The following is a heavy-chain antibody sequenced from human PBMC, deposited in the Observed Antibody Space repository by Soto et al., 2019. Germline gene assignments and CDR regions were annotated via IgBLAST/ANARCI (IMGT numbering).Heavy chain of an antibody. CDR2: IFHDGNT. CDR1: GASIGSGRW. V-gene: IGHV4-4*02. J-gene: IGHJ5*02. Sequence: SETLSLPCAVSGASIGSGRWWSWVRQPPGKGLEWIAEIFHDGNTNYSPSLKSRFTISVDKSQNQFSLNVYSVAAADTAVEYCAIHEGRTGPDQWGQGTLATASS. D-gene: IGHD3-9*01. CDR3: AIHEGRTGPDQ.